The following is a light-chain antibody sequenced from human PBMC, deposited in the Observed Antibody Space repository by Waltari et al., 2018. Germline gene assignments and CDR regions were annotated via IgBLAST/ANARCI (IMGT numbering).Light chain of an antibody. CDR2: DHN. CDR1: SSNIGAGYS. Sequence: QSVLTQPPSTSGAPGQRVTISCTGSSSNIGAGYSVSWYQQFPGAAPKLLIYDHNKRPSGVSDRFSGSRSGTSASLTITGLQSEDEADYFCSGWDSILVTYIFATGTRLTVL. CDR3: SGWDSILVTYI. J-gene: IGLJ1*01. V-gene: IGLV1-40*01.